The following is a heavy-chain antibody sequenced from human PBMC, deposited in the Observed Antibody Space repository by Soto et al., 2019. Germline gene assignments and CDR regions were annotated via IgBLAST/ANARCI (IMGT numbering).Heavy chain of an antibody. CDR3: ARDLWGYCGTDCYPLDV. J-gene: IGHJ6*02. Sequence: SETLCLTCSVSGGSITGGDGYWSWIRQPPGKGLEWIGYIYYSGSTYYSPSLRGRVTISVDTSKNQFSLKLNSVTAADTAVYYCARDLWGYCGTDCYPLDVWGQGTTVTAP. CDR1: GGSITGGDGY. CDR2: IYYSGST. D-gene: IGHD2-21*02. V-gene: IGHV4-30-4*02.